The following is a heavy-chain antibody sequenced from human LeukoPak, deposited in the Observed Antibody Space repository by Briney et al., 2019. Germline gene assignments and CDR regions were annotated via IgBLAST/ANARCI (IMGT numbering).Heavy chain of an antibody. CDR3: ARVAVAGPTGWFDS. CDR1: GFALNAYS. D-gene: IGHD6-19*01. Sequence: GGSLRLSCAASGFALNAYSLTWVRQAPGKGLEWVSSISSTSAYIHYAESVKGRFIISRDNIDNVVYLQMNSLRVKDTAVYFCARVAVAGPTGWFDSWGQGTLVTVSS. J-gene: IGHJ5*01. V-gene: IGHV3-21*01. CDR2: ISSTSAYI.